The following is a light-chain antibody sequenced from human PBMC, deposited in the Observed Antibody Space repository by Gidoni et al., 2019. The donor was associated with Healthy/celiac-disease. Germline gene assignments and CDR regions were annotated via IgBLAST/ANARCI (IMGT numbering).Light chain of an antibody. Sequence: DIQMTQSPSSLSASVGDRVTITCQASQDISNYLNWYQQKPGKAPKLLSYDASNLETGVPSRFSGSGSGTDFTFTISSLQPEDIATYYCQQYDNLPVFGGGTKVEIK. J-gene: IGKJ4*01. CDR2: DAS. CDR3: QQYDNLPV. V-gene: IGKV1-33*01. CDR1: QDISNY.